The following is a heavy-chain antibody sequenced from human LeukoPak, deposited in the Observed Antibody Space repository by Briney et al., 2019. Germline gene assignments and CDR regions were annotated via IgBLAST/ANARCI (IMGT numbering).Heavy chain of an antibody. V-gene: IGHV4-34*01. CDR1: GGSFRGYY. D-gene: IGHD3-22*01. Sequence: PSETLSLTCAVYGGSFRGYYWSWIRQPPGKGLEWIGEINHSGSTNYSPSLKSRVTISVDTSKNQFSLKLSSVTAADTAVYYCARRYYDSRGRRFDYWGQGTLVTVSS. J-gene: IGHJ4*02. CDR3: ARRYYDSRGRRFDY. CDR2: INHSGST.